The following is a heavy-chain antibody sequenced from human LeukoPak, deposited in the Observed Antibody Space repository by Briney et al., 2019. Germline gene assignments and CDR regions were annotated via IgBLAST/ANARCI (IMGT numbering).Heavy chain of an antibody. D-gene: IGHD3-3*01. CDR3: ARDSYDFWSGYYYYYYYMDV. CDR1: GFAFSSYG. J-gene: IGHJ6*03. CDR2: ISYDGSNK. Sequence: PGGSLRLSCAASGFAFSSYGMHWVRQAPGKGLEWVAVISYDGSNKYYADSVKGRFTISRDNSKNTLYLQMNSLRAEDTAVYYCARDSYDFWSGYYYYYYYMDVWGKGTTVTVSS. V-gene: IGHV3-30*19.